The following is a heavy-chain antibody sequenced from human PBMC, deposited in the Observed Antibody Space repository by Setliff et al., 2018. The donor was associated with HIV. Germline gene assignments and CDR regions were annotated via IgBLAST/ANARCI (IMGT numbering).Heavy chain of an antibody. V-gene: IGHV3-74*01. Sequence: TGGSLRLSCAASGFTFSNSWMNWVRQAPGKGLVWVSRINSDGSSTTYADSVKGRFTISRDNAKNTLYLQMNSLRAEDTAVYYCASSGSYGYWGQGTLVTVSS. J-gene: IGHJ4*02. CDR3: ASSGSYGY. CDR1: GFTFSNSW. D-gene: IGHD1-26*01. CDR2: INSDGSST.